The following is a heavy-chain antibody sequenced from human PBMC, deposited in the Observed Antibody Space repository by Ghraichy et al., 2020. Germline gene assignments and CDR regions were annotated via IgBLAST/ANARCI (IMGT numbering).Heavy chain of an antibody. J-gene: IGHJ6*02. D-gene: IGHD3-22*01. Sequence: LSLTCAASGFTFSKYGMHWVRQAPGKGLEWVAVISYDGSNKYYADSVKGRFTISRDNSKNTLYLQMNSLRAEDTAVYYCAKERDSSGYYSFRGDYYGMDVWGQGTTVTVSS. CDR1: GFTFSKYG. CDR3: AKERDSSGYYSFRGDYYGMDV. CDR2: ISYDGSNK. V-gene: IGHV3-30*18.